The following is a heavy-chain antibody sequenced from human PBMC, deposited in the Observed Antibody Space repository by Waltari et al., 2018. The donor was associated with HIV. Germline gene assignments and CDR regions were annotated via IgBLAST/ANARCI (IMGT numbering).Heavy chain of an antibody. CDR1: GYTFTSYG. Sequence: QVQLVQSGAEVKKPGASVKVSCKASGYTFTSYGISWVRQAPGQGLEWMGWISAYNGNTHYAQKLHGRVTRTTDTATSTAYMELRSLRSDDTAVYYWARGIPSSSGWSVSDYWGQGTLVTVAS. CDR2: ISAYNGNT. CDR3: ARGIPSSSGWSVSDY. J-gene: IGHJ4*02. D-gene: IGHD6-19*01. V-gene: IGHV1-18*01.